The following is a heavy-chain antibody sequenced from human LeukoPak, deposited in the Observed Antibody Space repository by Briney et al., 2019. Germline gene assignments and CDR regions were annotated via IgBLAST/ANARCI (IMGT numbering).Heavy chain of an antibody. CDR2: IYYSGST. V-gene: IGHV4-39*07. CDR3: ARGRYGDYDDFDY. J-gene: IGHJ4*02. CDR1: GGSISSSSYY. Sequence: SETLSLTCTVSGGSISSSSYYWGWIRQPPGKGLEWIGSIYYSGSTYYNPSLKSRVTISVDTSKNQFSLKPSSVTAADTAVYYCARGRYGDYDDFDYWGQGTLVTVSS. D-gene: IGHD4-17*01.